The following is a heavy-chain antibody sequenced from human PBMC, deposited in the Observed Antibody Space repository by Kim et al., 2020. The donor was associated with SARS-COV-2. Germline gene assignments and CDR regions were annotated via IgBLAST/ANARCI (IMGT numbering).Heavy chain of an antibody. CDR2: ISAYNGNT. J-gene: IGHJ6*02. CDR1: GYTFTSYG. Sequence: ASVKVSCKASGYTFTSYGISWVRQAPGQGLEWMGWISAYNGNTNYAQKLQGRVTMTTDTSTSTAYMELGSLRSDDTAVYYCAREGLRFLEWLLYPNYYYYGMDVWGQGTTVTVSS. V-gene: IGHV1-18*04. D-gene: IGHD3-3*01. CDR3: AREGLRFLEWLLYPNYYYYGMDV.